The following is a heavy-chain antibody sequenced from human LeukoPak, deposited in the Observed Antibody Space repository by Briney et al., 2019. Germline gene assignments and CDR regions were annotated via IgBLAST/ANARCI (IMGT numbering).Heavy chain of an antibody. CDR2: ISPGDSDT. D-gene: IGHD3-22*01. Sequence: VESLKISCKGSGYIFTTYWIGWVRQMPGKGLEWMGIISPGDSDTRYSPSFQGQVTISVDESISTAYLQWSSLKASDTAMYYCARLQYYYGNTGYYYPYYFDYWGQGTLVTVSS. V-gene: IGHV5-51*01. CDR3: ARLQYYYGNTGYYYPYYFDY. CDR1: GYIFTTYW. J-gene: IGHJ4*02.